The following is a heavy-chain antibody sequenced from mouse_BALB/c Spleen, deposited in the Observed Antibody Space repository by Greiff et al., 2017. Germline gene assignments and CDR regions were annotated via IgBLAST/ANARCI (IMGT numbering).Heavy chain of an antibody. Sequence: EVHLVESGGGLVKPGGSLKLSCAASGFTFSSYAMSWVRQTPEKRLEWVASISSGGSTYYPDSVKGRFTISRDNARNILYLQMSSLRSEDTAMYYCARGDPGGYWGQGTTLTVSS. CDR3: ARGDPGGY. CDR1: GFTFSSYA. V-gene: IGHV5-6-5*01. J-gene: IGHJ2*01. CDR2: ISSGGST.